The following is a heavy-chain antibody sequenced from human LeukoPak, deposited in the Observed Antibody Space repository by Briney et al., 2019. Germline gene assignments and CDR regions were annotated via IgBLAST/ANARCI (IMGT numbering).Heavy chain of an antibody. CDR3: VRELPRGGGSYDY. CDR1: GYTFTSCA. Sequence: GASVKVSCKTSGYTFTSCALHWVRQTPGQRLEWMGWINTAYGNTKYSQKFQGRVTIIRDTSASTAYMELSSLISEDTAVYYCVRELPRGGGSYDYWGQGTLVTVSS. J-gene: IGHJ4*02. V-gene: IGHV1-3*04. D-gene: IGHD2-15*01. CDR2: INTAYGNT.